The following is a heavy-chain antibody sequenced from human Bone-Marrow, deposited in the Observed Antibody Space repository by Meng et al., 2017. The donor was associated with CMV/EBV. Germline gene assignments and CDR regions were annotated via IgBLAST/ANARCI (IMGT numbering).Heavy chain of an antibody. CDR3: ARIQSGSYYSIDY. CDR2: IFSNDEK. J-gene: IGHJ4*02. Sequence: SGPTLVKPTETLTLTCTVSGFSLSNARMGVSWIRQPPGKALEWLAHIFSNDEKSYSTSLKSRLTISKDTSKSQVVLTMTNMDPVDTATYYCARIQSGSYYSIDYWGQGTLVTVSS. D-gene: IGHD1-26*01. V-gene: IGHV2-26*01. CDR1: GFSLSNARMG.